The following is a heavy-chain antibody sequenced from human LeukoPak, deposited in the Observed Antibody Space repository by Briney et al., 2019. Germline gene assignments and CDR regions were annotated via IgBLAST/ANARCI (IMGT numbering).Heavy chain of an antibody. V-gene: IGHV1-8*01. Sequence: ASVKVSCKASGYTFTSYDINWVRQATGQGLEWMGWMNPNSGNTGYAQKFQSRVTMTRNTSISTAYMELSSLRSEDTAVYYCARRPYCSSTSCYRNWFDPWGQGTLVTVSS. D-gene: IGHD2-2*02. CDR2: MNPNSGNT. CDR1: GYTFTSYD. J-gene: IGHJ5*02. CDR3: ARRPYCSSTSCYRNWFDP.